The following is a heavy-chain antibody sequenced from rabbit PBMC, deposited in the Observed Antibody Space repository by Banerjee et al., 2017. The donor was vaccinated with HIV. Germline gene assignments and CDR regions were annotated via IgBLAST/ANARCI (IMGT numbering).Heavy chain of an antibody. CDR3: ARYYYIGDYATYWGL. D-gene: IGHD6-1*01. CDR1: GFSFSSNYW. J-gene: IGHJ4*01. CDR2: IYAGTSVST. V-gene: IGHV1S40*01. Sequence: QSLEESGGDLVKPGASLTLTCTASGFSFSSNYWICWVRQAPGKGLEWIACIYAGTSVSTYYASWAKGRFTISKTSSTTVTLQMTSLTAADTATYFCARYYYIGDYATYWGLWGPGTLVTVS.